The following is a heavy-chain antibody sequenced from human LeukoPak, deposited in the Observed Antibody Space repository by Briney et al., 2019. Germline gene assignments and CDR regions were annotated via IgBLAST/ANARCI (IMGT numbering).Heavy chain of an antibody. V-gene: IGHV4-59*08. CDR3: ARLPPGGAFDI. CDR1: GGSISNYY. D-gene: IGHD2-8*02. Sequence: SETLSLTCTVSGGSISNYYWSWIRQPPGKGLEWIGYIYFRESTNYNPSLKSRVTISVDTSKNQFSLRLNSVTAADTAVYYCARLPPGGAFDIWGQGTVVTVSS. J-gene: IGHJ3*02. CDR2: IYFREST.